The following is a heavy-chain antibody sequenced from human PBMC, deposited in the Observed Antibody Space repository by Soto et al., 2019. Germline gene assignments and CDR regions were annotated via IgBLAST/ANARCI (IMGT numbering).Heavy chain of an antibody. V-gene: IGHV4-39*01. D-gene: IGHD3-3*01. CDR2: IYYSGST. Sequence: SETLSLTCTVSGVSISSSSYYWGWIRQPPGKGLEWIGSIYYSGSTYYNPSLKSRVTISVDTSKNQFSLKLSSVTAADTAVYYCARTYYDFWSGHPQNFDYWGQGTLVTVSS. CDR1: GVSISSSSYY. CDR3: ARTYYDFWSGHPQNFDY. J-gene: IGHJ4*02.